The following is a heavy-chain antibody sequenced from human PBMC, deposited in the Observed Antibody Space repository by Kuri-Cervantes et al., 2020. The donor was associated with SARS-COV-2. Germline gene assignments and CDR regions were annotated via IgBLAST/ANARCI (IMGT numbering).Heavy chain of an antibody. CDR3: TRDDFWSGYYLY. Sequence: GESLKISCEVSGFLFSASAIHWVRQGSGKGLEWVGRARGKANNYATAYAASVKGRFTISRDDSKNMAYLQMNSLKTEDTAVYYCTRDDFWSGYYLYWGQGTLVTVSS. J-gene: IGHJ4*02. CDR1: GFLFSASA. D-gene: IGHD3-3*01. V-gene: IGHV3-73*01. CDR2: ARGKANNYAT.